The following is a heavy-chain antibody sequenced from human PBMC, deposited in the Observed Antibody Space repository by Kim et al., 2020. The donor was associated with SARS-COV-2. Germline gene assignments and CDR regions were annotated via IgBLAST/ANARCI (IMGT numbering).Heavy chain of an antibody. J-gene: IGHJ4*02. D-gene: IGHD3-10*01. Sequence: NTTPSLKSRVTIAVDTSKNQFSPKLSSVTAADTAVYYCARSRRDPNNFDYWGQGTLVTVSS. CDR3: ARSRRDPNNFDY. V-gene: IGHV4-59*01.